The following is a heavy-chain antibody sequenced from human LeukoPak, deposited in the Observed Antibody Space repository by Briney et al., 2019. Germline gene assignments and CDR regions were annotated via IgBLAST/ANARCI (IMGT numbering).Heavy chain of an antibody. J-gene: IGHJ3*02. V-gene: IGHV4-34*01. CDR1: GGSISSYY. D-gene: IGHD3-9*01. CDR3: ARGGVDILTGLRYAFDI. CDR2: INHSGST. Sequence: SETLSLTCTVSGGSISSYYWSWIRQPPGKGLEWIGEINHSGSTNYNPSLKSRVTISVDTSKNQFSLKLSSVTAADTAVYYCARGGVDILTGLRYAFDIWGHGTMVTVSS.